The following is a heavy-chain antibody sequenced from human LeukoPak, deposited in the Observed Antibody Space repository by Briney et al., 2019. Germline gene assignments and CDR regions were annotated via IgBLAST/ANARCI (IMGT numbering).Heavy chain of an antibody. CDR1: GFIFSAYE. V-gene: IGHV3-48*03. CDR2: ISSDGRTI. Sequence: GGSLRLSCAASGFIFSAYEMDWVRQAPGEGPEWISFISSDGRTIYYADSVKGRFTISRDNAKNSLYLRMNSLRAEDTAVYCCVKPTAGQWLAPFDYWGQGTLVTVSS. J-gene: IGHJ4*02. CDR3: VKPTAGQWLAPFDY. D-gene: IGHD6-19*01.